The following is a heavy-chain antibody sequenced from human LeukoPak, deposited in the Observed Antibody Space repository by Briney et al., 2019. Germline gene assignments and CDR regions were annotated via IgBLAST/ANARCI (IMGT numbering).Heavy chain of an antibody. Sequence: GSLRLSCAASGFIFSRYWMHWVRQAPGKGLVWVSRINGDGSTLSYADSVKGRFTISRDNAKNTLYLQMNSLRAEDTAVYYCAKGYSSSSPIWGQGTMVTVSS. J-gene: IGHJ3*02. CDR2: INGDGSTL. CDR1: GFIFSRYW. CDR3: AKGYSSSSPI. D-gene: IGHD6-6*01. V-gene: IGHV3-74*01.